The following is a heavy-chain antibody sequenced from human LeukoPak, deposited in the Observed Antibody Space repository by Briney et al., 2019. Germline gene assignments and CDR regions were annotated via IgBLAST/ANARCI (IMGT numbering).Heavy chain of an antibody. J-gene: IGHJ4*02. D-gene: IGHD2-15*01. V-gene: IGHV4-59*12. CDR3: ARKATAATYFDY. CDR2: IYYSGST. CDR1: GGSISSYY. Sequence: PSETLSLTCTVSGGSISSYYWSWIRQPPGKGLEWIGSIYYSGSTYYNPSLKSRVTISVDTSKNQFSLKLTSVTAADTAVYFCARKATAATYFDYWGQGTLVTVSS.